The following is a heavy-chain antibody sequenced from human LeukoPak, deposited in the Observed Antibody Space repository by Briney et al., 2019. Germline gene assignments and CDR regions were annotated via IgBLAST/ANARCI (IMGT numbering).Heavy chain of an antibody. V-gene: IGHV3-33*01. Sequence: PGTSLRLSCAASGFTFSRYGMHWVRQAPGKGLEWVAVIWSDGNNKEHGDSVKGRFTISRDNSRNTLYLQMNSLRAEDTAVYYCARRYCSSTSCLLDYWGQGTLVTVSS. D-gene: IGHD2-2*01. CDR1: GFTFSRYG. J-gene: IGHJ4*02. CDR2: IWSDGNNK. CDR3: ARRYCSSTSCLLDY.